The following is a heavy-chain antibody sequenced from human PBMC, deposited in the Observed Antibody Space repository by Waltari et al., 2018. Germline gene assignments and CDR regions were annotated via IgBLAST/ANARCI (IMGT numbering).Heavy chain of an antibody. CDR1: GGSITSNRHY. V-gene: IGHV4-39*01. J-gene: IGHJ3*01. Sequence: QLHLQESGPGLVKPSATLSLTCSVSGGSITSNRHYWGWIRQPPGKGPERTGTISYSGATYNNPSLKSRVTISVDTSKNHYSLKLTSVTAAGTAVYYCATYIGASIGTAAFDVWGQGTMVTVSS. CDR3: ATYIGASIGTAAFDV. D-gene: IGHD5-12*01. CDR2: ISYSGAT.